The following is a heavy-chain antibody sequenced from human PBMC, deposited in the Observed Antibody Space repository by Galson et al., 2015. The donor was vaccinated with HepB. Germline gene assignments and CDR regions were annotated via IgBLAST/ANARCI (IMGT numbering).Heavy chain of an antibody. CDR2: INPNSGGT. J-gene: IGHJ3*02. CDR3: ARGNDFWSALDAFDI. D-gene: IGHD3-3*01. Sequence: SVKVSCKASGYTFTGYYMHWVRQAPGQGLEWMGWINPNSGGTNYAQKFQGRVTMTRDTSISTAYMELSRLRSDDTAVYYCARGNDFWSALDAFDIWGQGTMVTVSS. CDR1: GYTFTGYY. V-gene: IGHV1-2*02.